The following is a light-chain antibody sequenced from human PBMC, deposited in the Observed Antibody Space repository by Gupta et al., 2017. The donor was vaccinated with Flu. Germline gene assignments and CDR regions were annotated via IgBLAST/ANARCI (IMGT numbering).Light chain of an antibody. Sequence: SHPLTQSPSLLSVSPGQTAEITCSGDTLSKPFTHWYQQRPGQAPTLVILKDTERAPGIPDRFSGSSSGTMVTLTISGVRADDEADYDCQSVDFAGSYRPFGGGTKLTVL. CDR2: KDT. CDR1: TLSKPF. J-gene: IGLJ2*01. CDR3: QSVDFAGSYRP. V-gene: IGLV3-25*03.